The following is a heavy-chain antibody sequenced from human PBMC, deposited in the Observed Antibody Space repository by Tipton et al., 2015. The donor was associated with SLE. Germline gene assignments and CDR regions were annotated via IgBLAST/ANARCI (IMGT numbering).Heavy chain of an antibody. CDR2: IDPKSGGT. Sequence: QSGPEVKEPGASVKVSCKTSGYTFTDYYIHWVRQAPGQGPEWMGWIDPKSGGTNYAQKFQGRVTMARDTSTTTASMELSWLRSDDTAVYYCARSTRYCLGGPCNYFPYWGQGTLVTVSS. CDR1: GYTFTDYY. D-gene: IGHD2-15*01. CDR3: ARSTRYCLGGPCNYFPY. J-gene: IGHJ4*02. V-gene: IGHV1-2*02.